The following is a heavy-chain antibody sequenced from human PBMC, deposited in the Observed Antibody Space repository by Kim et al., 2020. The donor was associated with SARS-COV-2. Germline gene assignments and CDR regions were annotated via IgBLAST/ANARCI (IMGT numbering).Heavy chain of an antibody. CDR3: AKDHYDCWSGYLRGAFGS. Sequence: GGSLRLSCAASGFTFSSYAMSWVRQAPGKGLEWVAAISGSGGSTYYADSVKGRFTISRDNSKNTLYLQMNSLRAEDTAVYYCAKDHYDCWSGYLRGAFGSWGQGSLVAVSS. CDR2: ISGSGGST. J-gene: IGHJ4*02. D-gene: IGHD3-3*01. CDR1: GFTFSSYA. V-gene: IGHV3-23*01.